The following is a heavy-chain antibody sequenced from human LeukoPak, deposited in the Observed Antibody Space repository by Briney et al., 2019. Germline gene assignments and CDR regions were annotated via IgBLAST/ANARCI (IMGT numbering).Heavy chain of an antibody. Sequence: GGSLRLSCAASGFTFSSYAMSWVRQAPGKGLEWVSAISGNGGSTYYADSVKGRFTIPRDNSKNTLFLQMNSLRAEDTAVYYCAKDRSYAFDYWGQGTLVTVSS. J-gene: IGHJ4*02. CDR1: GFTFSSYA. V-gene: IGHV3-23*01. CDR3: AKDRSYAFDY. CDR2: ISGNGGST. D-gene: IGHD1-26*01.